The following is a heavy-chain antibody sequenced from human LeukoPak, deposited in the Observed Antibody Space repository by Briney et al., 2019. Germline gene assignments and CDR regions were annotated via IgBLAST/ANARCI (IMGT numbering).Heavy chain of an antibody. CDR2: IHYSHGA. Sequence: PSGTLSLTCAVSGGSISNSGYYWAWLRQPPGGGLEYIGNIHYSHGALYNPSLQSRAPIFVDTSKNQFSLKLSSVTAADTAVYYCARRRAAAGPFDYWGQGTLVTVSS. D-gene: IGHD6-13*01. CDR3: ARRRAAAGPFDY. CDR1: GGSISNSGYY. V-gene: IGHV4-39*01. J-gene: IGHJ4*02.